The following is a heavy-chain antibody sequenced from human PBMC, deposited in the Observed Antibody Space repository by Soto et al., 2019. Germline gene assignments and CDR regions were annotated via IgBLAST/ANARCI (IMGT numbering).Heavy chain of an antibody. CDR1: GGSISSYY. CDR3: AREMDSSRWFDP. J-gene: IGHJ5*02. V-gene: IGHV4-59*01. D-gene: IGHD6-13*01. Sequence: SETLSLTCTVSGGSISSYYWSWIRQPPGKGLEWIGYIYYSGSTNYNPSLKSRVTISVDTSKNQSSLKLSSVTAADTAVYYCAREMDSSRWFDPWGQGTLVTVSS. CDR2: IYYSGST.